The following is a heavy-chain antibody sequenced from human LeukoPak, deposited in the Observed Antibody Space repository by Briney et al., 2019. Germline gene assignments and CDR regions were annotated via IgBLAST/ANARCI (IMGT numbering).Heavy chain of an antibody. V-gene: IGHV3-23*01. CDR2: ISVGSDVI. J-gene: IGHJ4*02. CDR1: GLTFSNSA. CDR3: AKDSPYSGSPDTDY. Sequence: GGSLRLSCAVSGLTFSNSAMSWVRQAPGKGLEWVSAISVGSDVIYYADSVKGRFAISRDNSKNTLYLQMNSLRAEDTAVYYCAKDSPYSGSPDTDYWGQGTLVTVSS. D-gene: IGHD1-26*01.